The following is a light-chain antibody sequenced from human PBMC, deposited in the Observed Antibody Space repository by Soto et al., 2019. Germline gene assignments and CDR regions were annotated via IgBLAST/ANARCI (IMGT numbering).Light chain of an antibody. V-gene: IGKV3-20*01. Sequence: EIVLTQSPGTLSLSPGERATLSCRASQSVSSSYLAWYQQKPGQAPRLLIYSTSTRATGIPDRFSGSGSGTDFTLTISRLEPEDFAGYYCQQYDSSLYTFGQGTKLEIK. CDR1: QSVSSSY. J-gene: IGKJ2*01. CDR3: QQYDSSLYT. CDR2: STS.